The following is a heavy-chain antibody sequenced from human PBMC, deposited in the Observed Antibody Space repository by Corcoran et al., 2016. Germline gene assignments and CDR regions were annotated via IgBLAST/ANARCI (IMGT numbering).Heavy chain of an antibody. Sequence: QVQLQQWGAGLLKPSETLSLNCAVYGGSFSGYYWSWIRQPPGKGLEWIGEINHSGSTNYNPSLKSRVTISVDTSKNQFSLTLSSVTAAATAVYYCARSTNDFFDYCGQGTLVTVSS. J-gene: IGHJ4*02. CDR2: INHSGST. CDR3: ARSTNDFFDY. V-gene: IGHV4-34*01. CDR1: GGSFSGYY.